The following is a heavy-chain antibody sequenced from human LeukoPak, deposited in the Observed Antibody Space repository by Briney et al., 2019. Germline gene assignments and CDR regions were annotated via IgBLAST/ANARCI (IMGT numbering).Heavy chain of an antibody. CDR1: GHTFTSYY. Sequence: ASVKPSCKASGHTFTSYYIHWVRQAPGQGLEWMAIINPNGGSTSYADKFKGRVTVTADTSTSTVDMELRSLRSDDSGVYYCARKTTDKPFDYWGQGTLVTVSS. CDR2: INPNGGST. V-gene: IGHV1-46*01. CDR3: ARKTTDKPFDY. D-gene: IGHD1-14*01. J-gene: IGHJ4*02.